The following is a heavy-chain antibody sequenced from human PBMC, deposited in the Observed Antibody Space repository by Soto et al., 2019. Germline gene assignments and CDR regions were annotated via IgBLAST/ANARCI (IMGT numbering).Heavy chain of an antibody. Sequence: VQLVQSGAEVKKPGESLRISCKGSGYSFTSYWISWVRQMPGKGLEWMGRIDPSDSYTNYSPSFQGHVTISADKSISTAYLQWSSLKASDTAMYYCARHAPSYYYDSSGYYCIDYWGQGTLVTVSS. CDR1: GYSFTSYW. CDR2: IDPSDSYT. CDR3: ARHAPSYYYDSSGYYCIDY. V-gene: IGHV5-10-1*03. D-gene: IGHD3-22*01. J-gene: IGHJ4*02.